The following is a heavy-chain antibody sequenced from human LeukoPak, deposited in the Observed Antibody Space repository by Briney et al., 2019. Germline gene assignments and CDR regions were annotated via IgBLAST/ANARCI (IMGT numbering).Heavy chain of an antibody. J-gene: IGHJ4*02. Sequence: GGSLRLSCAVSGFTFSIFEMNWVRQAPGKGLGWVSYISDSGSAIYYADSVKGRLTISRDNAKNSLYLQMNSLRVEDTALYYCAISRYYAFDYWGQGSLVTVSS. CDR3: AISRYYAFDY. CDR2: ISDSGSAI. D-gene: IGHD3-22*01. V-gene: IGHV3-48*03. CDR1: GFTFSIFE.